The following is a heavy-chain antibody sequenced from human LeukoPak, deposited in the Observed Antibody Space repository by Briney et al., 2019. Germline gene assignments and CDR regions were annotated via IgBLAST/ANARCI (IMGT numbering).Heavy chain of an antibody. CDR2: IRYDGSNK. D-gene: IGHD4-17*01. Sequence: GGSLRLSCAASGFTFSSYGMHWVRQAPGKGLEWVAFIRYDGSNKYYADSVKGRFTISRDNAKTSLYLQMNSLRAEDTAVYYCARIPPYGDYVNWYFDLWGRGTLVTVSS. CDR1: GFTFSSYG. V-gene: IGHV3-30*02. CDR3: ARIPPYGDYVNWYFDL. J-gene: IGHJ2*01.